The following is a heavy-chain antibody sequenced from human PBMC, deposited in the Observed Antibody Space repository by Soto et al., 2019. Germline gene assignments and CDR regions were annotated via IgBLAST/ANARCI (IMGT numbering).Heavy chain of an antibody. D-gene: IGHD6-13*01. CDR3: ARVYSSSWYSHYYGMDV. J-gene: IGHJ6*02. Sequence: ASVKVSCKASGYTFTSXGISWVRQAPGQGLEWMGWISAYNGNTNYAQKLQGRVTMTTDTSTSTAYMELRSLRSDDTAVYYCARVYSSSWYSHYYGMDVWGQGTTVTVSS. CDR1: GYTFTSXG. CDR2: ISAYNGNT. V-gene: IGHV1-18*01.